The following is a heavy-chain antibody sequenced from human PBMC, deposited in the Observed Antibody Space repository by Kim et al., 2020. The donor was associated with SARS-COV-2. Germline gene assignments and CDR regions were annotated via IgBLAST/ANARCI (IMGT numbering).Heavy chain of an antibody. Sequence: GGSLRLSCAASGFDFTAYAMDWVRQAPGKGLEWVSGISGGGGATYYADSVRGRFTISRDNSRNTVYLQMSSLRVEDTAVYYCAKEGPEIGCISGVCGTNEDYYYGVDVWGQGTTVTVSS. J-gene: IGHJ6*02. CDR1: GFDFTAYA. D-gene: IGHD2-8*01. V-gene: IGHV3-23*01. CDR3: AKEGPEIGCISGVCGTNEDYYYGVDV. CDR2: ISGGGGAT.